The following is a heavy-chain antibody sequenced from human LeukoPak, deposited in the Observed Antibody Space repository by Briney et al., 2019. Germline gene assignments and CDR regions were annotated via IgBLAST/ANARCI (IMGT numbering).Heavy chain of an antibody. CDR2: IYYSGST. CDR1: GGSISSSNYY. J-gene: IGHJ4*02. D-gene: IGHD3-22*01. V-gene: IGHV4-39*01. CDR3: ARHWSSVTMIVVVSPFDN. Sequence: SETLSLTCTVSGGSISSSNYYWGWIHQPPGKGLEGIGSIYYSGSTYYNPSLKSRVTISVDTSKNQFSLKLRSVTAADTAVYYCARHWSSVTMIVVVSPFDNWGQGTLVTVSS.